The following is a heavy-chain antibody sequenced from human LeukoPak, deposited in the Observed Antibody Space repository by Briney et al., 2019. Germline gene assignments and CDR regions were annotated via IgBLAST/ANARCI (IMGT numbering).Heavy chain of an antibody. J-gene: IGHJ4*02. CDR1: GGSISSSDYY. CDR2: IYYSGST. D-gene: IGHD3-10*01. V-gene: IGHV4-39*01. Sequence: SETLSLTCSVSGGSISSSDYYWGWIRQPPGKGLEWIGSIYYSGSTYYNPSLKSRVTISVDTSKNQFSLKLSSVTAADTAVYYCVRILSGSLKYYFDYWGQGTLVTVSS. CDR3: VRILSGSLKYYFDY.